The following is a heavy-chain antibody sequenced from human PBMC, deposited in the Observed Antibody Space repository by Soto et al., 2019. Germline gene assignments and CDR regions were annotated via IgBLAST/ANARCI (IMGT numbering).Heavy chain of an antibody. D-gene: IGHD2-8*01. J-gene: IGHJ5*02. CDR1: GYTFTSYG. CDR2: ISAYNGNT. Sequence: QVQLVQSGAEVKKPGASVKVSCKASGYTFTSYGISWVRQAPGQGLEWMGWISAYNGNTNYAQKRHARATITTATSTSTAYMELRSLRSDDTAVYYCARDAGVPARFDPWGQGTLVTVSS. CDR3: ARDAGVPARFDP. V-gene: IGHV1-18*01.